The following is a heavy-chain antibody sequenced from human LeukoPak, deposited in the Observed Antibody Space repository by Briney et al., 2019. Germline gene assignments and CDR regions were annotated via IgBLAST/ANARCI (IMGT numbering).Heavy chain of an antibody. CDR3: ARAEGGWELLTSRNWFDP. V-gene: IGHV4-59*01. CDR1: GGSISSYY. Sequence: SETLSLTCTVSGGSISSYYWSWIRQPPGKGLEWIGYIYYSGSTNYNPSLKSRVTISVDTSKNQFSLKLSSVTAADTAVYYCARAEGGWELLTSRNWFDPWGQGTLVTVSS. J-gene: IGHJ5*02. CDR2: IYYSGST. D-gene: IGHD1-26*01.